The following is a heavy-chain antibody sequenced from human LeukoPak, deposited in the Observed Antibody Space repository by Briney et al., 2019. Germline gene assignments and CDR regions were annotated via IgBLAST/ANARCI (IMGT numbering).Heavy chain of an antibody. Sequence: PSETLSLTCTVSGGSISSSDDFWGWIRQAPGKGLEWIGCFSFSGTIYYNPSLQSRVTTSVDTSKNQFSLKLNSVTAADTALYYCASSARGRFSLVDYWGQGTLVTVSS. V-gene: IGHV4-39*01. CDR2: FSFSGTI. J-gene: IGHJ4*02. CDR3: ASSARGRFSLVDY. D-gene: IGHD3-3*01. CDR1: GGSISSSDDF.